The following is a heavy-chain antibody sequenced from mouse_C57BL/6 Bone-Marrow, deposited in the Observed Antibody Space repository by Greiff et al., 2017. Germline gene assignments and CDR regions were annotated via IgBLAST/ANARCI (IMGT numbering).Heavy chain of an antibody. J-gene: IGHJ2*01. D-gene: IGHD1-1*01. V-gene: IGHV1-36*01. CDR2: VYPYNGGT. Sequence: EVQLQQSGPVLVKPGPSVKISCKASGFTFTDYYMHWVKQSHGKSLEWIGLVYPYNGGTSYNQKFKGKATLTVYTSSSTAYMALNGLTSENSAVYYCAREGITTVVAGDYFDYWGQGTTLTVSS. CDR3: AREGITTVVAGDYFDY. CDR1: GFTFTDYY.